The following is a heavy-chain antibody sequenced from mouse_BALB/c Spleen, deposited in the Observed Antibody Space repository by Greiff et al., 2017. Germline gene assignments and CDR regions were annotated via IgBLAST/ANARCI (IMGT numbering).Heavy chain of an antibody. V-gene: IGHV8-11*01. J-gene: IGHJ4*01. CDR2: IWWNDNK. D-gene: IGHD1-1*01. Sequence: QVTLKESGPGILQPSQTLSLTCSFSGFSLSTYGIGVGWIRQPSGKGLEWLAHIWWNDNKYYNTALKSRLTISKDTSNNQVFLKIASVDTADTATYYCARIDRYYGSSYAMDYWGQGTSVTVSS. CDR1: GFSLSTYGIG. CDR3: ARIDRYYGSSYAMDY.